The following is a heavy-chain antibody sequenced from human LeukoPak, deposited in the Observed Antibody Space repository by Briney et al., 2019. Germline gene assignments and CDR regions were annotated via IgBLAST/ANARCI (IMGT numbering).Heavy chain of an antibody. J-gene: IGHJ4*02. CDR3: ARDLIVPAASDY. CDR1: GYTFTNSA. CDR2: INAGNGNT. Sequence: GASVKVSCKASGYTFTNSAMRWVRQAPGQRLEWMGWINAGNGNTKYSQKFQGRVTITRDTSASTAYMELSSLRSEDTAVYYCARDLIVPAASDYWGQGTLFTVSS. V-gene: IGHV1-3*01. D-gene: IGHD2-2*01.